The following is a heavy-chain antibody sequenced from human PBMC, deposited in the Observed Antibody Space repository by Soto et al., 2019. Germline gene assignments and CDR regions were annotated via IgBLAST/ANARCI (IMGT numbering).Heavy chain of an antibody. Sequence: GGSLRLSCAASGFTFSSYAMSWVRQAPGKGLEWVSTISGSGGGTYYADSMKGRFTISRDNSKNTLYLQMYSLRVEDTAVYYCARESDHWGQGTLVTVYS. CDR3: ARESDH. CDR2: ISGSGGGT. J-gene: IGHJ4*02. V-gene: IGHV3-23*01. CDR1: GFTFSSYA.